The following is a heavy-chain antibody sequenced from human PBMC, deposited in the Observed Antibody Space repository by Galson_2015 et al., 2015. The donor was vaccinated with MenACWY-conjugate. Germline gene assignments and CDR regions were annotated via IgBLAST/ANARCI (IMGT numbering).Heavy chain of an antibody. V-gene: IGHV2-70*11. CDR2: IGWGDDK. CDR3: ARITSYYYGSGSYYLYGMDV. CDR1: GFSLSTSGMC. Sequence: PAQAKPTQALTLTCTFSGFSLSTSGMCVSWIRQPPGKALEWLARIGWGDDKYYSTSLKTRLTISKDTSKNQVVLTMTNMDPVDTATYYCARITSYYYGSGSYYLYGMDVWGQGTTVTVSS. D-gene: IGHD3-10*01. J-gene: IGHJ6*02.